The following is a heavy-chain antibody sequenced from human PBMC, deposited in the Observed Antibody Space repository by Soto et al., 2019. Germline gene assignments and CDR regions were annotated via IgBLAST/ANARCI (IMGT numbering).Heavy chain of an antibody. Sequence: SETLSLTCTVSGGSISSSSYYWGWIRQPPGKGLEWIGGIYYSGSTYYNPSLKSRVTISVDTSKNQFSLKLSSVTAADTAVYHCARRWVAVWEPAFDYCGQGTLVTVS. D-gene: IGHD6-19*01. CDR3: ARRWVAVWEPAFDY. J-gene: IGHJ4*02. CDR2: IYYSGST. V-gene: IGHV4-39*01. CDR1: GGSISSSSYY.